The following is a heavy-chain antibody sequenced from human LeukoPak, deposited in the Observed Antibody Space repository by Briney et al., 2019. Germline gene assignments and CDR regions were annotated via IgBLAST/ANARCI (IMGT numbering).Heavy chain of an antibody. J-gene: IGHJ4*02. V-gene: IGHV1-8*01. CDR1: GYTFTSYD. Sequence: ASVKVSCKASGYTFTSYDINWVRQATGQGLEWMGWMNPNSGNTGYAQKFQGRVTMTRNTSISTAYMELCSLRSEDTAVYYCARGGEGLYYFDYWGQGTLVTVSS. CDR3: ARGGEGLYYFDY. CDR2: MNPNSGNT. D-gene: IGHD3-16*01.